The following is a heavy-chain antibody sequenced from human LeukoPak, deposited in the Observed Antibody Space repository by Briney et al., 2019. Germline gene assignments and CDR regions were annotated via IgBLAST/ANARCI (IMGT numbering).Heavy chain of an antibody. V-gene: IGHV4-59*01. J-gene: IGHJ4*02. CDR2: IYYSGST. Sequence: SETLSLTCTVSGGSINSYYWSWIRQPPGKGLEWIGYIYYSGSTNYSPSLKGRVTISVDTSKNQFSLKLSSVTAADTAVYYCARGLAAAGTSYFDYWGQGTLSTVSS. D-gene: IGHD6-13*01. CDR3: ARGLAAAGTSYFDY. CDR1: GGSINSYY.